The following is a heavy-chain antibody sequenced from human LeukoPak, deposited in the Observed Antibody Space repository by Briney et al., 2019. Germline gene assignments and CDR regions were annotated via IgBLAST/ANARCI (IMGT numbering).Heavy chain of an antibody. Sequence: PGGSLRLSCVASGFTFSSYAMSWVRQAPGKGLEWVSGISGSGGSTYYADSVKGRFTISRDNSKNTLFLQVSSLRAEDTAVYYCAKETYSSGWYPYFDYWGQGTLVTVSS. CDR3: AKETYSSGWYPYFDY. V-gene: IGHV3-23*01. CDR1: GFTFSSYA. CDR2: ISGSGGST. D-gene: IGHD6-19*01. J-gene: IGHJ4*02.